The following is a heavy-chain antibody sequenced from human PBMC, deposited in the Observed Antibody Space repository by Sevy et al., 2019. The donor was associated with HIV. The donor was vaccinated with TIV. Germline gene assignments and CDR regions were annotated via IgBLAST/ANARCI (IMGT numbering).Heavy chain of an antibody. CDR3: ARAYCSGGRCYSLAY. Sequence: ASVKVSCKVSGYTFTTYRITWVRQAPGQGLGWMGWISPHNGDTNYGQNFQGRVTMITDTSTSTAYMELRSLRSDDTAVYFCARAYCSGGRCYSLAYWGQGTLVTVSS. V-gene: IGHV1-18*01. J-gene: IGHJ4*02. D-gene: IGHD2-15*01. CDR2: ISPHNGDT. CDR1: GYTFTTYR.